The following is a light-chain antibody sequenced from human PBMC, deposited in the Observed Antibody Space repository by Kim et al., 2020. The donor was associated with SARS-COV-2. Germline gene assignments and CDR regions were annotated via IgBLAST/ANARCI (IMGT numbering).Light chain of an antibody. Sequence: VALGQTVRITCQGDSLRGHYATWYQQKPGQAPVLVIYGKNNRPSGIPDRFSGSSSGNTVSLTITGAQAEDEAEYYCNSRDSDNSFVFAAGTKVTVL. CDR3: NSRDSDNSFV. V-gene: IGLV3-19*01. J-gene: IGLJ1*01. CDR2: GKN. CDR1: SLRGHY.